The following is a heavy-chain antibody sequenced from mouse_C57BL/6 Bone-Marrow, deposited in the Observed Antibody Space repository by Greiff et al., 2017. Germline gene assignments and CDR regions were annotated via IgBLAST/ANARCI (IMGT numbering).Heavy chain of an antibody. CDR1: GYTFTSYW. J-gene: IGHJ2*01. D-gene: IGHD3-2*02. Sequence: QVQLKQPGAELVKPGASVKMSCKASGYTFTSYWIPWVKQRPGQGLEWIGDIYPGSGSTNYNEKFKSKATLTVDTSSSTAYMQLSSLTSEDSAVDDCARGGDSSGYGNYWGQGTTLTVSS. V-gene: IGHV1-55*01. CDR3: ARGGDSSGYGNY. CDR2: IYPGSGST.